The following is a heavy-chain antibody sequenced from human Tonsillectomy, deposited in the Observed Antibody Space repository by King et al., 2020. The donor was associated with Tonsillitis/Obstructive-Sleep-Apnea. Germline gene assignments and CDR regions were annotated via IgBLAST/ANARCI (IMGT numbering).Heavy chain of an antibody. D-gene: IGHD3-10*01. J-gene: IGHJ3*02. Sequence: QLVQSGGGLVQPGRSLRLSCAASGFTFDDYAMHWVRQAPGKGLEWVSGISWNSGSIGYADSVKGRFTISRDNAKNSLYLQMNSLRAEDTALYYCAKDVYSGSYRHDAFDIRGQGTMGTVSS. CDR1: GFTFDDYA. CDR3: AKDVYSGSYRHDAFDI. CDR2: ISWNSGSI. V-gene: IGHV3-9*01.